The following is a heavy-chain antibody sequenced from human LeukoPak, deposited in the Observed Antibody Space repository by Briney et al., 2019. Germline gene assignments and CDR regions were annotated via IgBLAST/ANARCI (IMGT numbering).Heavy chain of an antibody. J-gene: IGHJ4*02. CDR2: IYHSGST. CDR1: GGFISSSNW. Sequence: SETLSLTCAVSGGFISSSNWWSWVRQPPGKGLEWIGEIYHSGSTNYNPSLKSRVTISVDTSKNQFSLKLSSVTAADTAVYYCARHWGSGSYLPDYWGQGTLVTVSS. D-gene: IGHD3-10*01. V-gene: IGHV4-4*02. CDR3: ARHWGSGSYLPDY.